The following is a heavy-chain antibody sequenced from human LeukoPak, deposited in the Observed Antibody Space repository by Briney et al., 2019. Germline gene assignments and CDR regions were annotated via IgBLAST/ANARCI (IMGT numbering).Heavy chain of an antibody. J-gene: IGHJ6*02. V-gene: IGHV3-30*18. D-gene: IGHD5-18*01. CDR2: ISYDGSNK. CDR3: AKGYSYGYSYGMDV. Sequence: GRSLRLSCAASGVTFSSYGMHWVRQAPGKGREWEAVISYDGSNKYYADSVKGRFTISRDNSKNTLCLQMNSLRAEDTAVYYCAKGYSYGYSYGMDVWGQGTTVTVSS. CDR1: GVTFSSYG.